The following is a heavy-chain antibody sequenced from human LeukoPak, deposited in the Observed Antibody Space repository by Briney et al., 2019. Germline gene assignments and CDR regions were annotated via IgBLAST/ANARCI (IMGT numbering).Heavy chain of an antibody. D-gene: IGHD2-2*01. CDR3: VKGVAPVLSDAFDI. Sequence: GGSLRLSCAASGFTFDDYAMHWVRQAPGKGLEWVSGISWSSGSVAYVDSVKGRFTISRDNAKNSLYLQMNSLRPEDMGLYYCVKGVAPVLSDAFDIWGQGTMVTVSS. J-gene: IGHJ3*02. CDR1: GFTFDDYA. CDR2: ISWSSGSV. V-gene: IGHV3-9*03.